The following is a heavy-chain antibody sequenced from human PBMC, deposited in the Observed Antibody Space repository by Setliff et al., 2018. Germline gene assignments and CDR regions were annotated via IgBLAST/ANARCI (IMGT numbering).Heavy chain of an antibody. V-gene: IGHV4-59*08. CDR1: GGSISSYY. CDR2: IYYSGST. J-gene: IGHJ6*03. Sequence: PSETLSLTCTVSGGSISSYYWSWIRQPPGKGLEWIGYIYYSGSTNYNPSLKSRVTISVDTSKNQFSLKLSSVTAADTAVYYCARVGKAWSYYMDAWGKGTTVTVSS. CDR3: ARVGKAWSYYMDA. D-gene: IGHD3-3*01.